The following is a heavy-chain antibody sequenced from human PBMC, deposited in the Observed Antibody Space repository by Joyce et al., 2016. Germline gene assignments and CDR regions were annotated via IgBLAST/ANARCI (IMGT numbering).Heavy chain of an antibody. CDR2: IHYGWST. D-gene: IGHD2/OR15-2a*01. J-gene: IGHJ5*02. CDR1: GGSIRSGDYY. Sequence: QVQLQESGPGLVKPSQTLSLTCTVSGGSIRSGDYYWSWIRQPPGKGLEWIGYIHYGWSTYYNPSRKRRVTISVDTSKNQFSLRLSSVTAADTAVYYCAKARRNNGGWFDPWGQGTLVTVSS. V-gene: IGHV4-30-4*01. CDR3: AKARRNNGGWFDP.